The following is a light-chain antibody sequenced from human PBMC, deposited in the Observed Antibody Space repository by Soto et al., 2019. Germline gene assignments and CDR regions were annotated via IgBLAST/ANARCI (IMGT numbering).Light chain of an antibody. J-gene: IGKJ2*01. CDR3: QQADTFPYT. V-gene: IGKV1D-12*01. Sequence: DIQLTQYPSSVSASVGDTVTITCRASQDISSWLAWYQQRPGKAPKLLIYATSNLQSGVPSRFIGSGSGTYFTLTITSLQPEDFASYYFQQADTFPYTFGQGTKLEVK. CDR1: QDISSW. CDR2: ATS.